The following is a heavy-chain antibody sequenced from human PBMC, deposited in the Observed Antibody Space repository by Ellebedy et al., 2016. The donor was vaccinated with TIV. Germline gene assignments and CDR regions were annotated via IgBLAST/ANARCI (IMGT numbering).Heavy chain of an antibody. D-gene: IGHD3-3*01. V-gene: IGHV3-74*01. CDR2: VNTDGRST. CDR3: TCWAGQERFQGPFDY. J-gene: IGHJ4*02. CDR1: GCTSRNYW. Sequence: GESLKISCAASGCTSRNYWMHWVRQAPGKGLVWVSRVNTDGRSTSYADSVKGRFTISRDNAGKTLYLQMNSLRAEDKAIYYCTCWAGQERFQGPFDYWGQGIPVIVSS.